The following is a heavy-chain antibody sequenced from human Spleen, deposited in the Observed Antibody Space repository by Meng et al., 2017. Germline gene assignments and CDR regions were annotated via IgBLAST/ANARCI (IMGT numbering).Heavy chain of an antibody. J-gene: IGHJ4*02. D-gene: IGHD5-18*01. CDR2: IIPIFGTA. CDR1: GGTFSSYA. Sequence: SVKVSCKASGGTFSSYAISWVRQAPGQGLEWMGGIIPIFGTANYAQMFQGRVTITADKSTSTAYMELSSLRSEDTAVYYCAILVGLGYSYGPDFDYWGQGTLVTVSS. CDR3: AILVGLGYSYGPDFDY. V-gene: IGHV1-69*06.